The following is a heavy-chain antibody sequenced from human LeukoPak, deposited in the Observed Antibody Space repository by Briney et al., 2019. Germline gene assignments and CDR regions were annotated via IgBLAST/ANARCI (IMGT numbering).Heavy chain of an antibody. V-gene: IGHV3-7*04. CDR2: IKQDGSEK. CDR3: ARAKAVAGSAGDDWFDP. Sequence: PGGSLRLSCAASGFTFSSYWMSWVRQAPGKGLEWVANIKQDGSEKYYVDSVKGRFTISRDNAKNSLYLQMNSLRAEDTAVYFCARAKAVAGSAGDDWFDPWGQGALVTVSS. CDR1: GFTFSSYW. D-gene: IGHD6-19*01. J-gene: IGHJ5*02.